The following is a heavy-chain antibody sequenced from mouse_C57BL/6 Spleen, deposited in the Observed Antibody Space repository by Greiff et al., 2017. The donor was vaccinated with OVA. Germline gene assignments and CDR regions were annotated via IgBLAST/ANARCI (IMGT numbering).Heavy chain of an antibody. CDR2: INPNYGTT. J-gene: IGHJ4*01. CDR1: GYSFTDYN. Sequence: EVQLKESGPELVKPGASVKISCKASGYSFTDYNMNWVKQSNGKSLEWIGVINPNYGTTSYNQKFKGKATLTVDQSSSTAYMQLNSLTSEDSAVYYCVDSSGYVGAMDYWGQGTSVTVSS. CDR3: VDSSGYVGAMDY. D-gene: IGHD3-2*02. V-gene: IGHV1-39*01.